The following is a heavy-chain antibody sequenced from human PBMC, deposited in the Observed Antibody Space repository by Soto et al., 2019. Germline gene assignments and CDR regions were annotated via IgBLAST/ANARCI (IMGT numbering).Heavy chain of an antibody. J-gene: IGHJ5*02. Sequence: EVQLLESGGGLVQPGGSLRLSCAASGFTFSSYAMSWVRQAPGKGLEWVSAISGSGGSTYYADSGKGRFTISRDNSKNTLYLQINRQRAEDTAVYYCANPGYGDYVSNWFDPWGQGTLFTVSS. V-gene: IGHV3-23*01. D-gene: IGHD4-17*01. CDR1: GFTFSSYA. CDR3: ANPGYGDYVSNWFDP. CDR2: ISGSGGST.